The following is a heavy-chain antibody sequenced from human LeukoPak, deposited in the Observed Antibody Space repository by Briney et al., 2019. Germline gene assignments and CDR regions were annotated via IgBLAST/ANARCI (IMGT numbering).Heavy chain of an antibody. CDR1: GFTFSSYW. CDR3: ARNLRYFDWLLSNYYYYMDV. J-gene: IGHJ6*03. CDR2: INSDGSST. V-gene: IGHV3-74*01. D-gene: IGHD3-9*01. Sequence: GGSLRLSCAASGFTFSSYWMHWVRQAPGKGLVWVSRINSDGSSTSYADSVKGRFTISRDNAKNTLYLQMNSLRAEDTAVYYCARNLRYFDWLLSNYYYYMDVWGKGTTVTVSS.